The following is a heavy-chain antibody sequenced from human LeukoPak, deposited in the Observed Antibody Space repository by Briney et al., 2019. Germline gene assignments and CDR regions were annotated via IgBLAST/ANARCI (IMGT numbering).Heavy chain of an antibody. CDR1: GFTFSPYS. Sequence: GGSLRLSCVASGFTFSPYSMNWVRQAPGKGLEWVSSIGGSSRFIYYADSVKGRFTVSRDNAKNSVHLQMNSLRAEDTAVYYCAREGPEQDFDYWGQGTLVTVSS. CDR2: IGGSSRFI. CDR3: AREGPEQDFDY. D-gene: IGHD1/OR15-1a*01. V-gene: IGHV3-21*01. J-gene: IGHJ4*02.